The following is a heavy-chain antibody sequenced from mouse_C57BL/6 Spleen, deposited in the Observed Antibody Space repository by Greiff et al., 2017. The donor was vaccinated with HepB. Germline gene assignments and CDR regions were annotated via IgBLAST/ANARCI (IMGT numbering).Heavy chain of an antibody. V-gene: IGHV2-9-1*01. CDR1: GFSLTSYA. CDR2: IWTGGGT. J-gene: IGHJ3*01. D-gene: IGHD2-3*01. Sequence: VKLMESGPGLVAPSQSLSITCTVSGFSLTSYAISWVRQPPGKGLEWLGVIWTGGGTNYNSALKSRLSISKDNSKSQVFLKMNSLQTDDTARYYCARNGYDGYYAWFAYWGQGTLVTVSA. CDR3: ARNGYDGYYAWFAY.